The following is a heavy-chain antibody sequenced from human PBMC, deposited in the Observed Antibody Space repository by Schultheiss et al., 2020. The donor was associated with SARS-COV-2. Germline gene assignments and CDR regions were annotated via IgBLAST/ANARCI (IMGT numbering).Heavy chain of an antibody. CDR3: VRDRARAWFDP. CDR1: GGSFSGYY. V-gene: IGHV4-34*01. Sequence: SQTLSLTCAVYGGSFSGYYWSWIRQPPGKGLEWIGEINHSGSTNYNPSLKSRVTISVDKSKNQFSLKLSSVTAADTAVYYCVRDRARAWFDPWGQGTLVTVSS. J-gene: IGHJ5*02. CDR2: INHSGST. D-gene: IGHD5-24*01.